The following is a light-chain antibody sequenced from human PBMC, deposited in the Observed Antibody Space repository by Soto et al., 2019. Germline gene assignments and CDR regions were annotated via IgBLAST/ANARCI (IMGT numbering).Light chain of an antibody. CDR1: QGIGSH. Sequence: IRLTQSPSFLSACVGDTVTITCRASQGIGSHLAWYQQKPGTVPNLLIYVASALQSGVPSRFTVSGSAKEFTLTINSLHPEEFAADYCQQFGGYPRTFGGGTDVEIK. CDR2: VAS. J-gene: IGKJ4*01. CDR3: QQFGGYPRT. V-gene: IGKV1-9*01.